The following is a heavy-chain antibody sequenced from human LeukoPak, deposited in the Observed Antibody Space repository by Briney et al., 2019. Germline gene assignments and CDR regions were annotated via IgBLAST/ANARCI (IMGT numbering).Heavy chain of an antibody. J-gene: IGHJ4*02. CDR3: ASRTIFGVVDY. D-gene: IGHD3-3*01. Sequence: PSQTLSLTCTVSGGSISSGDYYWSWIRQPPGKGLEWLGYIYYSGSTYYNPSLKSRVTISVDTSKNQFSLKLSSVTAADTAVYYCASRTIFGVVDYWGQGTLVTVSS. CDR2: IYYSGST. CDR1: GGSISSGDYY. V-gene: IGHV4-30-4*01.